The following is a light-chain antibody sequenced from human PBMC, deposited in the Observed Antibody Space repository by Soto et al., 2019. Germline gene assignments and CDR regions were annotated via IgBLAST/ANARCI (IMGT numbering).Light chain of an antibody. J-gene: IGKJ1*01. V-gene: IGKV1-39*01. CDR3: QQSYSTPWT. Sequence: DIQMTQSPSSLSASLGDRVTITFLASPSVRTYLNWYQQKPGKAPKLLIYSAFSLQSGVPSRFSGSGSGTDFTLTISSLQPEDFATYYCQQSYSTPWTFGQGTKVDIK. CDR2: SAF. CDR1: PSVRTY.